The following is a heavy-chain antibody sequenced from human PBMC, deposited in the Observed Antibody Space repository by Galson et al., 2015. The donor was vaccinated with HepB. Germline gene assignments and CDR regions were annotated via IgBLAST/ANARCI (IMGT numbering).Heavy chain of an antibody. J-gene: IGHJ4*02. CDR2: ISGDKINT. V-gene: IGHV1-18*04. CDR3: ARENSSSWSFIDY. Sequence: SVKVSCKASGYTFTSYGISWVRQAPGQGLEWMGWISGDKINTNYAQKFQGRVTMTTDTSTTTAYMELRSLRSDDTAVYYCARENSSSWSFIDYWGQGTLVTVSS. CDR1: GYTFTSYG. D-gene: IGHD6-13*01.